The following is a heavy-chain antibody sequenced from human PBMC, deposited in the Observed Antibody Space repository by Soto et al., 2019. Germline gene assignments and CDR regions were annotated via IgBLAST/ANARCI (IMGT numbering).Heavy chain of an antibody. CDR2: IYYSGST. CDR3: ARDSAPASDYYGMDV. Sequence: SETLSLTYTVSGGSVSNGSYYWSWIRQPPGKGLEWIGYIYYSGSTNYNPSLKSRVTISVDTSKNQFSLKLSSVTAADTAVYYCARDSAPASDYYGMDVWGQGTTVTVSS. CDR1: GGSVSNGSYY. V-gene: IGHV4-61*01. D-gene: IGHD2-2*01. J-gene: IGHJ6*02.